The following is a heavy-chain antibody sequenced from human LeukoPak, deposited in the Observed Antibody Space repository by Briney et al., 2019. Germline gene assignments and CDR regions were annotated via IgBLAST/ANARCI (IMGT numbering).Heavy chain of an antibody. CDR2: INPNSGGT. V-gene: IGHV1-2*02. D-gene: IGHD2-2*01. J-gene: IGHJ4*02. CDR1: GYTFTGYY. CDR3: ARDTIGAVPAAIREPGETDY. Sequence: GASVKVSCKASGYTFTGYYMHWVRQAPGQGLEWMGWINPNSGGTNYAQKFQGRVTMTRDTSISTAYMELSRLRSDDTAVYYCARDTIGAVPAAIREPGETDYWGQGTLVTVSS.